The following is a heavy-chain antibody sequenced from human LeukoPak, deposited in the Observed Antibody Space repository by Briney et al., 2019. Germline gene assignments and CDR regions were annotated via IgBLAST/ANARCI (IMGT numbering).Heavy chain of an antibody. Sequence: SETLSLTCTISGGSVSDYYWSWIRQSPGKGLEWIGYIYHTGSTSYSPSLKSRVTISADTSQNQFSLKLSSVTAADTAVYYCARAITNYGYIFDYWGQGTLVTVSS. V-gene: IGHV4-59*02. CDR3: ARAITNYGYIFDY. D-gene: IGHD5-18*01. CDR2: IYHTGST. J-gene: IGHJ4*02. CDR1: GGSVSDYY.